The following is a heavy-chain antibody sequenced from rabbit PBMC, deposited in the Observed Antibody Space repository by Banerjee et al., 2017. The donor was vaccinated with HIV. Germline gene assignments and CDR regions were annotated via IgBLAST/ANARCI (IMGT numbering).Heavy chain of an antibody. D-gene: IGHD6-1*01. J-gene: IGHJ4*01. CDR3: ARGGYSGLGYGYAFNL. Sequence: QSLEESGGDLVKPGASLTLTCKASGFSFSSSYYMCWVRQAPGKGLEWIGCIHTGSGSTWYASWAKGRFTISKTSSTTLTLQMTSLTAADTATYFCARGGYSGLGYGYAFNLWGPGTLVTVS. V-gene: IGHV1S40*01. CDR2: IHTGSGST. CDR1: GFSFSSSYY.